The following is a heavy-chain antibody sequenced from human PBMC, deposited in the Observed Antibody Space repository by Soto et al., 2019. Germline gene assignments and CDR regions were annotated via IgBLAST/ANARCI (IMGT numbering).Heavy chain of an antibody. Sequence: ASVKVSCKASGYTFTIYCISWVRQAPGQGLEWMGWISAYNGNTNYAQKLQGRVTMTTDTSTSTAYMELRSLRSDDTAVYYCARDLQDIVVVPAAMCFSPALTLDYWGQGPLVTVSS. CDR1: GYTFTIYC. J-gene: IGHJ4*02. CDR3: ARDLQDIVVVPAAMCFSPALTLDY. CDR2: ISAYNGNT. D-gene: IGHD2-2*01. V-gene: IGHV1-18*01.